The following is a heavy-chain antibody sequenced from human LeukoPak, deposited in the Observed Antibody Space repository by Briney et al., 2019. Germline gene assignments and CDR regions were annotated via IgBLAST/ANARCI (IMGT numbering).Heavy chain of an antibody. D-gene: IGHD2-21*02. Sequence: GGSLRLSCAASGFTFSSYWMHWVRQAPGKGLVWVSRINSDGSSTSYADSVKGRFTISRDNSKNTLYLQMNSLRAEDTAVYYCATWAYCGGDCYSGLDYWGQGTLVTVSS. V-gene: IGHV3-74*01. CDR1: GFTFSSYW. CDR3: ATWAYCGGDCYSGLDY. J-gene: IGHJ4*02. CDR2: INSDGSST.